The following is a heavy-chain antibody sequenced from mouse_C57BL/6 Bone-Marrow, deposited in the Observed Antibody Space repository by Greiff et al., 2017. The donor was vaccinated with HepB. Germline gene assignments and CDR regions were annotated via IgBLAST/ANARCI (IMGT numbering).Heavy chain of an antibody. V-gene: IGHV5-17*01. CDR3: AGDYGSSYDWYFDV. CDR2: ISSGSSTI. CDR1: GFTFSDYG. J-gene: IGHJ1*03. Sequence: DVKLVESGGGLVKPGGSLKLSCAASGFTFSDYGMHWVRQAPEKGLEWVAYISSGSSTIYYADTVKGRFTISRDNAKNTLFLQMTSLRSEDTAMYYCAGDYGSSYDWYFDVWGTGTTVTVSS. D-gene: IGHD1-1*01.